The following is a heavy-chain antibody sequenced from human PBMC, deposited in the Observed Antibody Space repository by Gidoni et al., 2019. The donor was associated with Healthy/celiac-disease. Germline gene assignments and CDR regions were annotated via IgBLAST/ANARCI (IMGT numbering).Heavy chain of an antibody. V-gene: IGHV4-30-4*01. CDR2: IYYSGST. J-gene: IGHJ2*01. CDR1: GGSISSGDYY. CDR3: ARVRIYCSGGSCYFWYFDL. D-gene: IGHD2-15*01. Sequence: QVQLQESGPGLVKPSQTLSLTCTVSGGSISSGDYYWSWIRQPPGKGLEWIGYIYYSGSTYYNPSLKSRVTISVDTSKNQFSLKLSSVTAADTAVYYCARVRIYCSGGSCYFWYFDLWGRGTLVTVSS.